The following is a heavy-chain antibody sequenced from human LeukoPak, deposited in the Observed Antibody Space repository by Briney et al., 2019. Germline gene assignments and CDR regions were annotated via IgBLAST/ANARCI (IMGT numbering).Heavy chain of an antibody. CDR3: ARVGYYYDS. Sequence: SETLSLTCAVYGGSFSGYYWSWIRQPPGKGLEWIGEINHSGSTNYNPSLKSRVTISVDTSKNQLSLKLSSVTAADTAVYYCARVGYYYDSWGQGTLVTVSS. CDR1: GGSFSGYY. V-gene: IGHV4-34*01. D-gene: IGHD3-22*01. CDR2: INHSGST. J-gene: IGHJ4*02.